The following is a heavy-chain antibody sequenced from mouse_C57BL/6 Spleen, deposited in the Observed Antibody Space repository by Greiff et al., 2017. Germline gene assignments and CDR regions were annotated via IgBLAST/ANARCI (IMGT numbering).Heavy chain of an antibody. CDR2: IRYSGST. CDR1: GYSITSGYD. J-gene: IGHJ1*03. D-gene: IGHD1-1*01. Sequence: EVQLQQSGPGMVKPSQSLSLTCTVTGYSITSGYDWHWIRHFPGNKLEWMGYIRYSGSTNYNPSLKSRISITHDTSKNHFFLKLNSVTTEDTATYYCARDNYYGNYWYFDVWGTGTTGTVSS. CDR3: ARDNYYGNYWYFDV. V-gene: IGHV3-1*01.